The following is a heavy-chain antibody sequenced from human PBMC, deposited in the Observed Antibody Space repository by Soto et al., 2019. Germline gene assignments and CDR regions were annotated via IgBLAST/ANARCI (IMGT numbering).Heavy chain of an antibody. CDR2: SSATGAGT. V-gene: IGHV3-23*01. Sequence: EVQLLESGGGLVQPGGSLRLSCAASGFTFSSYGMTWVRQAPGKGLEWVSFSSATGAGTYYADSVKGRFTISRDNSKNTLHLKMTSLRADATAVYYCAKDRRAGGNYGFYSDFWGQGALVIVS. CDR3: AKDRRAGGNYGFYSDF. J-gene: IGHJ4*02. D-gene: IGHD1-7*01. CDR1: GFTFSSYG.